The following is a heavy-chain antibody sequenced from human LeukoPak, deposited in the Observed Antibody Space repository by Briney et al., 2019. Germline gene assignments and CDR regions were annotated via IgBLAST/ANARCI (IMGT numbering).Heavy chain of an antibody. J-gene: IGHJ4*02. V-gene: IGHV1-18*01. CDR2: ISAYNGNT. CDR3: ARADYYDSSGYSIYFDY. CDR1: GYTFTNYG. Sequence: GASVTVSCKASGYTFTNYGISWVRQAPGQGLAWLGWISAYNGNTNYAQKFQGRVTITADESTSTAYMELSSLRSEDTAVYYCARADYYDSSGYSIYFDYWGQGTLVTVSS. D-gene: IGHD3-22*01.